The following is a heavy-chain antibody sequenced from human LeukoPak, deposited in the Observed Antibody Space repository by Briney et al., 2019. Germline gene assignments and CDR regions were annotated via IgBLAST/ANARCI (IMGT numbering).Heavy chain of an antibody. CDR3: ARDDGLDVFDV. CDR1: GFTFSDYY. V-gene: IGHV3-11*05. CDR2: ISSSSSDT. D-gene: IGHD2-8*01. J-gene: IGHJ3*01. Sequence: GGSLRLSCAASGFTFSDYYMSWIRQAPGKGLEWVSSISSSSSDTKYADSVRGRFTISRDNAKKSLYLQMNSLRAEDTAVYYCARDDGLDVFDVWGQGTAVTVSS.